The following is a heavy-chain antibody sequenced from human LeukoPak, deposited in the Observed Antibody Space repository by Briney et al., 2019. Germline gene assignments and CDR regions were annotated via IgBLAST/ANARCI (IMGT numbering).Heavy chain of an antibody. CDR1: GYTFTSYY. J-gene: IGHJ4*02. Sequence: GASVKVSCKASGYTFTSYYMHWVRQAPGQGLEWMGWINPNSGGTNYAQKFQGRVTMTRDTSISTAYMELSRLRSDDTAVYYCARLHSSGWYGGNYFDYWGQGTLVTVSS. CDR2: INPNSGGT. CDR3: ARLHSSGWYGGNYFDY. V-gene: IGHV1-2*02. D-gene: IGHD6-19*01.